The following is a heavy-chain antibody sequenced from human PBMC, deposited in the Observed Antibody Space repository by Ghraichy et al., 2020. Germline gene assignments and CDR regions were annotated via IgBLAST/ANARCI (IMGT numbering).Heavy chain of an antibody. CDR1: GGSISSYY. Sequence: SQTLSLTCTVSGGSISSYYWSWIRQPPGKGLEWIGYIYYSGSTNYNPSLKSRVTISVDTSKNQFSLKLSSVTAADTAVYYCARVSDNWNYLVDYWGQGTLVTVSS. J-gene: IGHJ4*02. CDR2: IYYSGST. CDR3: ARVSDNWNYLVDY. D-gene: IGHD1-7*01. V-gene: IGHV4-59*01.